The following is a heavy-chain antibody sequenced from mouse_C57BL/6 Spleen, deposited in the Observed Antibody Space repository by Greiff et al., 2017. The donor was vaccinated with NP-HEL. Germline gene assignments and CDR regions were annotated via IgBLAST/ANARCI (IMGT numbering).Heavy chain of an antibody. CDR2: IYPGDGDT. CDR3: ARSNYDYLYAMDY. V-gene: IGHV1-82*01. D-gene: IGHD2-4*01. J-gene: IGHJ4*01. Sequence: VQLQQSGPELVKPGASVKISCKASGYAFSSSWMNWVKQSPGKGLEWIGRIYPGDGDTNYNGKFKGKATLTADKSSSTAYMQLSSLTSEDSAVYFCARSNYDYLYAMDYWGQGTSVTVSS. CDR1: GYAFSSSW.